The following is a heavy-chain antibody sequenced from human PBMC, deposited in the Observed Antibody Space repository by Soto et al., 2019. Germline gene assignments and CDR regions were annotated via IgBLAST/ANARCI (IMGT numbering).Heavy chain of an antibody. V-gene: IGHV3-48*02. Sequence: EVQLVESGGGLVQPGGSLRLSCADSGFTFSRFSMNWFRQAPGKGLEWCSYIISSSRTIYYADSVKGRFPISRDNAKNSLYLQMNSLRDEDTAVYYCARALALRGRATPPGDYYYYGMDVWGQGTTVTVSS. D-gene: IGHD1-7*01. CDR2: IISSSRTI. J-gene: IGHJ6*02. CDR1: GFTFSRFS. CDR3: ARALALRGRATPPGDYYYYGMDV.